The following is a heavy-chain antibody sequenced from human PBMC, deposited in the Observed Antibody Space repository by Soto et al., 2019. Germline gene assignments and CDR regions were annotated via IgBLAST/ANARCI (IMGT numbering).Heavy chain of an antibody. CDR3: ARGAAAVMWYYYYYGMDV. V-gene: IGHV1-69*13. CDR1: GGTFSSYA. D-gene: IGHD6-13*01. J-gene: IGHJ6*02. Sequence: ASVKVSCKASGGTFSSYAISWVRQAPGQGLEWMGGIIPIFGTANYAQKFQGRVTITADESTSTAYMELSSLRSEDTAVYYCARGAAAVMWYYYYYGMDVWGQGTTVTV. CDR2: IIPIFGTA.